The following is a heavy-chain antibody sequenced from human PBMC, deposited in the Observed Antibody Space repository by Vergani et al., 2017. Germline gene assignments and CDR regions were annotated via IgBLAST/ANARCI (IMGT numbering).Heavy chain of an antibody. CDR1: GYTVSGDS. CDR3: ARHVWLDP. CDR2: IHKDDST. Sequence: VQLVESAGGVVQPGGSLRLSCTGSGYTVSGDSLIWVRQTPKMGLEWISHIHKDDSTDFADSVKGRFTISSDNSRNTVFLQMNRLRVEDTAIYYCARHVWLDPLGQGALVTVSS. J-gene: IGHJ5*02. V-gene: IGHV3-66*04.